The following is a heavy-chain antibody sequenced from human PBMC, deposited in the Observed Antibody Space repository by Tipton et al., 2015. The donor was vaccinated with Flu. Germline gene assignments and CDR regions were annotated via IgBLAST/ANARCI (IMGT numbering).Heavy chain of an antibody. CDR2: IYYSGST. J-gene: IGHJ3*02. CDR1: GGSISSSSYY. CDR3: ASWVAWELLLERGGGTIAFDI. V-gene: IGHV4-39*01. Sequence: TLSLTCTVSGGSISSSSYYWGWIRQPPGKGLEWIGSIYYSGSTYYNPSLKSRVTISVDTSKNQFSLKLSSVTAADTAVYYCASWVAWELLLERGGGTIAFDIWGQGTMVTVSS. D-gene: IGHD1-26*01.